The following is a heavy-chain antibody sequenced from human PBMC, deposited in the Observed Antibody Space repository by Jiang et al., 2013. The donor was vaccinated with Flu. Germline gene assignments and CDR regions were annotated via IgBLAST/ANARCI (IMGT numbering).Heavy chain of an antibody. J-gene: IGHJ4*02. V-gene: IGHV4-59*01. CDR1: GGSMNTFR. CDR2: IHYSGTT. CDR3: ATLEGLGEVSPYFNY. D-gene: IGHD2-8*01. Sequence: GLVKPSETLSLTCTVSGGSMNTFRWSWIRQPPGKALEWIGCIHYSGTTHRNPSLKSRGIISIDSSKNQFSLRLSSVTAADTAVYYCATLEGLGEVSPYFNYWGQGTLVSVSS.